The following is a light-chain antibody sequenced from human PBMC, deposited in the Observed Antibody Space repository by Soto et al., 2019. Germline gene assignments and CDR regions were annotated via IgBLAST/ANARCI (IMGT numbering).Light chain of an antibody. J-gene: IGLJ1*01. V-gene: IGLV2-23*02. Sequence: QSALTQPASVSGSPGQSISISCTGTSSDVGTYNLVSWYQQHPGKVPKLIIYEVFKRPSGVSDRFSGSKSGNTASLTISGLQAEDEADYQCGYNVGLNPYLFGNGTKV. CDR1: SSDVGTYNL. CDR2: EVF. CDR3: GYNVGLNPYL.